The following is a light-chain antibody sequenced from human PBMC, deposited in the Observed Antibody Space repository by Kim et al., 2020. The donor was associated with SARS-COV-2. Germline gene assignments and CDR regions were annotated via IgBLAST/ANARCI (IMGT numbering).Light chain of an antibody. CDR3: QTWDTGVRV. CDR2: VNSDGSH. V-gene: IGLV4-69*01. Sequence: QLVLTQSPSASASLGASVKLTCTLSSGHSSYAIAWHQQQPEKGPRYLMKVNSDGSHNKGGGIPDRFSGSRSGAERYLTISSLQSEDEADYYCQTWDTGVRVFGGGTQLTVL. J-gene: IGLJ3*02. CDR1: SGHSSYA.